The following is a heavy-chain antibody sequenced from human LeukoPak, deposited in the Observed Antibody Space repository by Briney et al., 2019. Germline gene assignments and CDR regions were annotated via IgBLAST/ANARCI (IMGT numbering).Heavy chain of an antibody. CDR2: IRSKANSYAT. CDR1: GFTFSGSA. J-gene: IGHJ4*02. D-gene: IGHD6-6*01. CDR3: TRRGSSSSSTLRDY. V-gene: IGHV3-73*01. Sequence: GGSLRLSCAASGFTFSGSAMHWVRQASGKGLEWVGRIRSKANSYATAYAASVKGRFTISRDDSKNTAYLQMNSLKTEDTAEYYCTRRGSSSSSTLRDYWGQGTLVTVSS.